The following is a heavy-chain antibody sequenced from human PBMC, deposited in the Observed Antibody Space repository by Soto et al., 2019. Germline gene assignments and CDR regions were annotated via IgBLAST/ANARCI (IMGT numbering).Heavy chain of an antibody. CDR3: ARSLEGTTVTNWFDS. D-gene: IGHD4-17*01. V-gene: IGHV1-69*01. CDR2: ITPVFGTA. Sequence: QVQLVQSGAEVKKPGSSVKVSCKASADTFNSYSLSWLRQAPGQRLERMGGITPVFGTADYAQSFEDRLTITADDSTSTVYMELSSLRSDDTAVYYCARSLEGTTVTNWFDSWGQGALVTVSS. J-gene: IGHJ5*01. CDR1: ADTFNSYS.